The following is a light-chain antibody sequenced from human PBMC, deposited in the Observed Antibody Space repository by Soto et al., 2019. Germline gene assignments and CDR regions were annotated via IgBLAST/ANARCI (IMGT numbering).Light chain of an antibody. CDR2: DAS. CDR1: KSVGDW. V-gene: IGKV1-5*01. Sequence: DIQMTQSPATLSASVGDRVTITCRATKSVGDWLAWYQQKPGKAPKLLIYDASSLHTGVPSRFSGSGSGTEFTLTITSLQADDFAAYYCQQYKKAWTFGQGTQGDLK. CDR3: QQYKKAWT. J-gene: IGKJ1*01.